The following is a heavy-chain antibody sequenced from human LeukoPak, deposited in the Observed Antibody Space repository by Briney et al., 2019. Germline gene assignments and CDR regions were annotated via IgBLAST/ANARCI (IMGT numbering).Heavy chain of an antibody. Sequence: PSETLSLTCTVSGVSISTYYWSWIRQPAGKGLEWIGHIYTSGNTNYNPSLKSRVTMSVDTSKNQFSLKLSSVTAADTAVYYCARNVDIVATIPSFDPWGQGTLVTVSS. CDR3: ARNVDIVATIPSFDP. D-gene: IGHD5-12*01. J-gene: IGHJ5*02. V-gene: IGHV4-4*07. CDR1: GVSISTYY. CDR2: IYTSGNT.